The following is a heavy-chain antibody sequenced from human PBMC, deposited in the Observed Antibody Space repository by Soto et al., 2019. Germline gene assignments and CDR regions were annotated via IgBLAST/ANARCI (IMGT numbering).Heavy chain of an antibody. CDR1: GGSISSRSYY. CDR2: MYYSGST. J-gene: IGHJ6*02. CDR3: AADSVTLCYYYDVLDV. Sequence: TETLSLTCTVSGGSISSRSYYWGWIRQPPGKGLEWIGSMYYSGSTYYNPSLKSRVTISVDTSKNQFSLKLSSVTAADTAVYYCAADSVTLCYYYDVLDVWAQGSSVPVS. D-gene: IGHD4-17*01. V-gene: IGHV4-39*01.